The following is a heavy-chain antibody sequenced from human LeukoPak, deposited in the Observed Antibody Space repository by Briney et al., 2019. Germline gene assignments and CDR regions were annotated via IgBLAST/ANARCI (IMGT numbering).Heavy chain of an antibody. CDR3: ARSVGVAGGFDY. V-gene: IGHV3-21*01. D-gene: IGHD6-19*01. J-gene: IGHJ4*02. CDR2: SSSGSTYI. Sequence: PGVSLRLSCAGPGFTFVSYNLHWVRQAPGKGREWVSSSSSGSTYIYYADSVRGRFTMSRDNAKNSLYLQVNSLRPEDTAVYYCARSVGVAGGFDYWGQGTLVTVSS. CDR1: GFTFVSYN.